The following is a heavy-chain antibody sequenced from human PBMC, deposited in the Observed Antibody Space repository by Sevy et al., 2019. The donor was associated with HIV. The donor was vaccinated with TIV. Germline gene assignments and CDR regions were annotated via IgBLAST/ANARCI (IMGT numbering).Heavy chain of an antibody. Sequence: GGSLRLSCAASGFSFSSSWMTWVRQAPGQGLEWLANINEDGCTKNYMYTVRGRFTISRDNAKNSLYLQMNNLRADDTAIYYCARDRAYNRFDYWGQGTLVTVSS. CDR2: INEDGCTK. D-gene: IGHD1-20*01. CDR3: ARDRAYNRFDY. V-gene: IGHV3-7*03. CDR1: GFSFSSSW. J-gene: IGHJ4*02.